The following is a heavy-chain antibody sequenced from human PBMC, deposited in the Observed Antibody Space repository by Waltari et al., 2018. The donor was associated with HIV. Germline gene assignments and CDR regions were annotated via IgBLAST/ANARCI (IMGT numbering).Heavy chain of an antibody. J-gene: IGHJ6*02. CDR1: GYTFSGSY. CDR2: IDPDSGLA. CDR3: ARMYYGSWFTMADYGLDV. V-gene: IGHV1-2*06. D-gene: IGHD3-10*01. Sequence: QVQLVQSGAAVKKPGAPVTVSCKVPGYTFSGSYIHWVRQPPGQGLEWLGRIDPDSGLANYAQTFQGRVTMTRAKSIGTVYLKLSGLRSDDTALYYCARMYYGSWFTMADYGLDVWGQGTTVTVSS.